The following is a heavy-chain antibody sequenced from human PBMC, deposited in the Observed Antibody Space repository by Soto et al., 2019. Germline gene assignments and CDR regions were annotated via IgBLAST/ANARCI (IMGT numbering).Heavy chain of an antibody. CDR2: IHYTGGS. J-gene: IGHJ6*02. CDR1: GDSISRSRYY. V-gene: IGHV4-39*01. D-gene: IGHD6-6*01. CDR3: ARHLYSTSPDV. Sequence: QLQLQESGPGLVKPSETLSLTCTDSGDSISRSRYYWGWIRQPPGKGLEWIASIHYTGGSYYNPSLRSRVTISVDTSKTQFSLTVSSVTAADTDVYYCARHLYSTSPDVWGQGTSDTVSS.